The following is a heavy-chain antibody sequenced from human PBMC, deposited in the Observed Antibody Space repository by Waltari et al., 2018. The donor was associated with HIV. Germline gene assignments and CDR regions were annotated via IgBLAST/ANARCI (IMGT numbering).Heavy chain of an antibody. CDR1: GFTFSSYS. CDR3: ARDAVAAVDY. J-gene: IGHJ4*02. Sequence: EVQLVESGGGLVKPGGSLRLSCAASGFTFSSYSMNWVRQAPGKGLEWVSSISTSRDYIYSADSVKGRFTISRDNAKNSLYLQMNSLRAEDTAVYYCARDAVAAVDYWGQGTLVTVSS. V-gene: IGHV3-21*01. D-gene: IGHD6-19*01. CDR2: ISTSRDYI.